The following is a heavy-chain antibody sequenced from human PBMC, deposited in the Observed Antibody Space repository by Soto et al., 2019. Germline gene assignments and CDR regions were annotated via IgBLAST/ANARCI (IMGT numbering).Heavy chain of an antibody. Sequence: GGSLRLSCAASGFKFSNYAMSWVRQAPGKGLEWVSLISATGGGTYYADSVKGRFTITRDNSHNTLYLQVHSLTAEDTAVYYCAKDRRAGGNSAFYFDFWGQGAQVTVSS. CDR1: GFKFSNYA. D-gene: IGHD3-16*01. CDR2: ISATGGGT. V-gene: IGHV3-23*01. CDR3: AKDRRAGGNSAFYFDF. J-gene: IGHJ4*02.